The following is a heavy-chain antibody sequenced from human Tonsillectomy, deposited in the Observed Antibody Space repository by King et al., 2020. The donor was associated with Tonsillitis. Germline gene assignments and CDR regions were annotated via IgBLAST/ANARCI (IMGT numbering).Heavy chain of an antibody. D-gene: IGHD3-3*01. CDR3: ARKRSGYDLGYYYYYMDV. J-gene: IGHJ6*03. V-gene: IGHV1-69*01. CDR2: ITPIFGPA. CDR1: GGTFKSYT. Sequence: VQLVQSGAEVKKPGSSVNVSCKTSGGTFKSYTINWVRQAPGQGLEWLGGITPIFGPAKYAQKFQDRVTMTADESTSTAYLELSSLTSEDTAVYYCARKRSGYDLGYYYYYMDVWGTGTTVTVSS.